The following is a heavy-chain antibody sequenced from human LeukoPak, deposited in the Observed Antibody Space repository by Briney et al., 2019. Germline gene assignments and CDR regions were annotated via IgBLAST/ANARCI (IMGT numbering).Heavy chain of an antibody. CDR3: ARDRFTVTTGGAFDI. Sequence: SETLSLTRTVSGGSISSGGYYWSWIRQHPGKGLEWIGYIYYSGSTYYNPSLKSRVTISVDTSKNQFSLKLSSVTAADTAVYYCARDRFTVTTGGAFDIWGQGTMVTVSS. CDR2: IYYSGST. CDR1: GGSISSGGYY. J-gene: IGHJ3*02. V-gene: IGHV4-31*03. D-gene: IGHD4-17*01.